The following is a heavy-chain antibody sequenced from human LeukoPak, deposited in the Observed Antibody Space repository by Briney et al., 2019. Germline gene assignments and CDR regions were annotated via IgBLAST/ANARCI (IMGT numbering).Heavy chain of an antibody. CDR1: GYTFTGYY. CDR3: ARDLSAGGSPEGKNTFDI. CDR2: INPNSGGT. Sequence: ASVKVSCKASGYTFTGYYMHWVRQAPGQGLEWMGWINPNSGGTNYAQKFQGWVTMTRDTSISTAYMELSRLRSGDTAVYYCARDLSAGGSPEGKNTFDIWGQGTMVTVSS. D-gene: IGHD6-13*01. J-gene: IGHJ3*02. V-gene: IGHV1-2*04.